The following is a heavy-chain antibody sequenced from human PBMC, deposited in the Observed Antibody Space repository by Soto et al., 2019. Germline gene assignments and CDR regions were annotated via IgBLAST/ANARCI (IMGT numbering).Heavy chain of an antibody. J-gene: IGHJ4*02. Sequence: TLSLTFAVSGGSISRGVYSLSWIRQPPRKGQEWIGYIYHSGSTYYNPSLKSRVTISVDRSKYQFSLKLSSVTAADTVVYYCARNYYYDSSGYYLDYWRQGTLVTVSS. V-gene: IGHV4-30-2*01. CDR1: GGSISRGVYS. CDR3: ARNYYYDSSGYYLDY. D-gene: IGHD3-22*01. CDR2: IYHSGST.